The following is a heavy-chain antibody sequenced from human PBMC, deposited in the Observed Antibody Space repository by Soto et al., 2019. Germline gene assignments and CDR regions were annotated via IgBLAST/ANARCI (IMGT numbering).Heavy chain of an antibody. CDR1: GGTFSSYA. CDR3: ATTYYYDSSGYFDY. Sequence: QVQLVQSGAEXKKPGSSVKVSCKASGGTFSSYAISXVRQAPGQGLEWMGGIIPIFGTANYAQKFQGRVTITADESTSTAYMELSSLRSEDTAVYYCATTYYYDSSGYFDYWGQGTLVTVSS. D-gene: IGHD3-22*01. CDR2: IIPIFGTA. V-gene: IGHV1-69*12. J-gene: IGHJ4*02.